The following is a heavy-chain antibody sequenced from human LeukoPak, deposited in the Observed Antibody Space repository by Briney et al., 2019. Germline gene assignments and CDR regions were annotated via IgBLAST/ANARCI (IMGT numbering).Heavy chain of an antibody. V-gene: IGHV1-2*02. D-gene: IGHD3-10*01. Sequence: ASVTVSCTASGYTFTGHYMHWVRQAPGQGLEWMGWINPNSGGTNYAQKFQGRVTMTRDTSISTAYMELSRLRSDDTAVYYCARVWGSGTRGYYYGMDVWGQGTTVTVSS. CDR3: ARVWGSGTRGYYYGMDV. CDR1: GYTFTGHY. J-gene: IGHJ6*02. CDR2: INPNSGGT.